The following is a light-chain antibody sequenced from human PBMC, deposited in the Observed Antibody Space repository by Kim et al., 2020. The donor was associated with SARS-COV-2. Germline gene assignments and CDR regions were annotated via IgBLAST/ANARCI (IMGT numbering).Light chain of an antibody. CDR1: ALPKQF. Sequence: PGQTARSTCSGEALPKQFGYWYQQRPGRAPILVLYRDKERPSWIPERFSGSRSGTTLTLTITGVQTEAEADYFCQSADISGTSWIFGGGTQLTVL. V-gene: IGLV3-25*03. CDR2: RDK. CDR3: QSADISGTSWI. J-gene: IGLJ2*01.